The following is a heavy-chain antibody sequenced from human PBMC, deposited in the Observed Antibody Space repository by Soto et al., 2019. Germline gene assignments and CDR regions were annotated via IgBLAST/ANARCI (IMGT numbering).Heavy chain of an antibody. Sequence: ASVKVSCKASGYTFTSYDINWVRQATGQGLEWMGWMNPNSGNTGYAQKFQGRVTMTRNTSISTAYMELSSLRSEDTAVYYCARGRDGALSEPYYYYYMDVWGKGTTVTVSS. CDR2: MNPNSGNT. V-gene: IGHV1-8*01. CDR3: ARGRDGALSEPYYYYYMDV. J-gene: IGHJ6*03. CDR1: GYTFTSYD. D-gene: IGHD4-17*01.